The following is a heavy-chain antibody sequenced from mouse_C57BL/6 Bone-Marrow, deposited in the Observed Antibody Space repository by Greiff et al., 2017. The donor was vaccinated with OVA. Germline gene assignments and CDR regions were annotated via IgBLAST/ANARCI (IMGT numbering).Heavy chain of an antibody. CDR3: ASIYYYGSSDV. V-gene: IGHV1-59*01. CDR2: IDPSDSYT. J-gene: IGHJ1*03. D-gene: IGHD1-1*01. CDR1: GYTFTGYW. Sequence: QVQLQQPGAELVRPGTSVKLSCKASGYTFTGYWMHWVKQRPGQGLEWIGVIDPSDSYTNYNQKFKGKATLTVDTSSSTAYMQLSSLTSEDSAVYYCASIYYYGSSDVWGTGTTVTVSS.